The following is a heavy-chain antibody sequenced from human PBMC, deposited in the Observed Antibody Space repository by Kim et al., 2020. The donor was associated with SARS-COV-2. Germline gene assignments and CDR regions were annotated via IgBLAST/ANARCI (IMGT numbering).Heavy chain of an antibody. V-gene: IGHV3-53*01. CDR3: ARDPVGDGYSFSDY. Sequence: KGRFTSSRDSYKNTLSLQMNSLRAEDTAIYYCARDPVGDGYSFSDYWGQGTLVTVSS. J-gene: IGHJ4*02. D-gene: IGHD4-4*01.